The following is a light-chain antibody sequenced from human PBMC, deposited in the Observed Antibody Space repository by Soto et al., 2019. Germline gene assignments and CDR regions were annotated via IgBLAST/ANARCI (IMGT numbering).Light chain of an antibody. V-gene: IGLV2-8*01. Sequence: QSALTQPPSASGSPGQSVTISCTGTSSDVGGYNYVSWYQQHPGKAPKLMIYEVSKRPSGVPDRFSVSNSGNTASLTVSGLQAEDEADYYCSSYAGSKTLFGGGTKLTVL. CDR2: EVS. CDR3: SSYAGSKTL. CDR1: SSDVGGYNY. J-gene: IGLJ2*01.